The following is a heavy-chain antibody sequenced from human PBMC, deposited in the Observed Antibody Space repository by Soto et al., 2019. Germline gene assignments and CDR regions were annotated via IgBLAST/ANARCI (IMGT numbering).Heavy chain of an antibody. CDR3: ASVKVLLWFGYLSMDV. V-gene: IGHV1-46*01. D-gene: IGHD3-10*01. CDR1: GYTFTSYY. Sequence: ASVKVSCKASGYTFTSYYMHWVRQAPGQGLEWMGIINPSGGSTSYAQKCQGRVTMTRDTSTSTVYMELSSLRSEDTAVYYCASVKVLLWFGYLSMDVWGQGPTVTVS. CDR2: INPSGGST. J-gene: IGHJ6*02.